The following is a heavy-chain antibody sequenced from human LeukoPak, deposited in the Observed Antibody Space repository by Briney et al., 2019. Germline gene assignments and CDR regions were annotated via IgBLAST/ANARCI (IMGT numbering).Heavy chain of an antibody. V-gene: IGHV4-38-2*02. CDR3: ARGSAAGIWFDP. CDR2: IYHSGST. CDR1: GYSISSGYY. J-gene: IGHJ5*02. Sequence: PSETLSLTCTVSGYSISSGYYWGWIRQPPGKGLEWIGSIYHSGSTYYNPSLKSRVTMSVDTSKNQFSLKLSSVTAADTAVYYCARGSAAGIWFDPWGQGTLVTVSS. D-gene: IGHD6-13*01.